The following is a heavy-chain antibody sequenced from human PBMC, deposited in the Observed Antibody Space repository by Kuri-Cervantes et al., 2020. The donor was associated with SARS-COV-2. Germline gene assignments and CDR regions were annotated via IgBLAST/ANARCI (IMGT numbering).Heavy chain of an antibody. Sequence: LSLTCAASGFTVSSNYMSWVRQAPGKGLEWVSVIYSGGSTYYADSVKGRFTISRDNSKSTLYLQMNSLRAEDTAVYYCAREKVRDYDYVWGSYRHDGYYMDVWGKGTTVTVSS. CDR3: AREKVRDYDYVWGSYRHDGYYMDV. D-gene: IGHD3-16*02. CDR1: GFTVSSNY. CDR2: IYSGGST. V-gene: IGHV3-53*05. J-gene: IGHJ6*03.